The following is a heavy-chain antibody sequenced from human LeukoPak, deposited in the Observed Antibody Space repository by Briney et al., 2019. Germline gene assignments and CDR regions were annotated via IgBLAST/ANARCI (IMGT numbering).Heavy chain of an antibody. CDR3: ARDLLEESDYYYYYYGMDV. D-gene: IGHD2-15*01. Sequence: GGSLRLSCAASGFTLSSYSMNWVRQAPGKGLEWVSSISSSSSYIYYADSVKGRFTISRDNAKNSLYLQMNSLRAEDTAVYYCARDLLEESDYYYYYYGMDVWGQGTTVTVSS. CDR1: GFTLSSYS. V-gene: IGHV3-21*01. CDR2: ISSSSSYI. J-gene: IGHJ6*02.